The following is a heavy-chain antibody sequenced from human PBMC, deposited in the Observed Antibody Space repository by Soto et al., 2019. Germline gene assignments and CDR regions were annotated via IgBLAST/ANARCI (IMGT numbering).Heavy chain of an antibody. CDR2: IDPSASYT. V-gene: IGHV5-10-1*01. J-gene: IGHJ6*04. CDR3: GVVPAAKDYKGMDV. CDR1: GYSLTSYW. D-gene: IGHD2-2*01. Sequence: GESLKISCKGSGYSLTSYWISWVRQMPGKGLEWMGRIDPSASYTNYSPSFQGHVTISADKSISTAYLQWSSLKASDTAMYYCGVVPAAKDYKGMDVWDKGTTVTVSS.